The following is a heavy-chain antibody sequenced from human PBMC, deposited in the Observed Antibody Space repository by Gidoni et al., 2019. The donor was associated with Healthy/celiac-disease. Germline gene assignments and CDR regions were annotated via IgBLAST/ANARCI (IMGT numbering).Heavy chain of an antibody. Sequence: QVQLVQSGAEVKKHGDSVKGSCKASGYTFTSYAMPWVPQATGQRLEWMGWINAGNGNTKYSTKFQGRVTITRDTSASTAYMELSSLRSEDTAVYYCARDFEHMVRGVIGHPWGQGTLVTVSS. CDR1: GYTFTSYA. CDR2: INAGNGNT. CDR3: ARDFEHMVRGVIGHP. V-gene: IGHV1-3*01. J-gene: IGHJ5*02. D-gene: IGHD3-10*01.